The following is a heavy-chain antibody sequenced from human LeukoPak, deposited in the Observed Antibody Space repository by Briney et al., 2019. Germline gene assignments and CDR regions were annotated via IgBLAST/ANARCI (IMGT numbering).Heavy chain of an antibody. CDR3: VRDNPRCCGVVPANIDDY. D-gene: IGHD2-15*01. Sequence: GGSLRLSCAASGFTFSSYSMNWVRQAPGKGLEWVSYISSSSSTIYYADSVKGRFTISRDNSKNTLYLQMNSLRAEDTAVYYCVRDNPRCCGVVPANIDDYWGQGTLVTVSS. J-gene: IGHJ4*02. V-gene: IGHV3-48*01. CDR1: GFTFSSYS. CDR2: ISSSSSTI.